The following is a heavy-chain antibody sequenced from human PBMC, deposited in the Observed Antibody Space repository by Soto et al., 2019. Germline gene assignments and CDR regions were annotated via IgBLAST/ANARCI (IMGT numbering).Heavy chain of an antibody. J-gene: IGHJ4*02. V-gene: IGHV1-69*12. Sequence: QVQLVQSGAEVRQPASSVKVYCKTSGGTFSSYAISWVRQAPGQGLEWMGGIVPIVDTSTYAQKFQGRVTITADESTSTAYMELSSLRSDDTAIYYCVRVVAIPGYPDHWGQGTLVTVSS. D-gene: IGHD5-12*01. CDR3: VRVVAIPGYPDH. CDR1: GGTFSSYA. CDR2: IVPIVDTS.